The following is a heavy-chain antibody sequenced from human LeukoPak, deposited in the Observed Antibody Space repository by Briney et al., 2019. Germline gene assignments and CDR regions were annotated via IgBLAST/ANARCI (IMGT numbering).Heavy chain of an antibody. V-gene: IGHV3-23*01. Sequence: GGSLRLSCAASGLTFSSFAMSWVRQAPGKGLEWVSVVSGSGGSTYYADSVRGRFTISRDNSQNTLFLQMNSLRPEDTAVYYCARAPRAMASIFDNWGQGALVTVSS. CDR3: ARAPRAMASIFDN. CDR1: GLTFSSFA. J-gene: IGHJ4*02. D-gene: IGHD5-18*01. CDR2: VSGSGGST.